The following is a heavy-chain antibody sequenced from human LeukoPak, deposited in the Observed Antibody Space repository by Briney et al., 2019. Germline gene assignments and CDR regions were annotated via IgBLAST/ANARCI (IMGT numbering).Heavy chain of an antibody. V-gene: IGHV1-18*01. CDR2: ISAYNGNT. Sequence: ASVKVSCKASGYTFTSYGISWVRQAPGQGLEWMGWISAYNGNTNYAQKLQGRVTMTTDTSTSTAYMELRSLRSDDTAVYYCARFIMGERLVPYHFDYWGQGTLVTVSS. CDR1: GYTFTSYG. D-gene: IGHD6-6*01. CDR3: ARFIMGERLVPYHFDY. J-gene: IGHJ4*02.